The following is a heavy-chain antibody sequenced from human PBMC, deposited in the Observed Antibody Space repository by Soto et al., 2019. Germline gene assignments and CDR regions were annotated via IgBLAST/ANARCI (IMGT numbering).Heavy chain of an antibody. J-gene: IGHJ5*02. Sequence: GGSLRLSCAASGFTFTSHAMNWVRQAPGKGLEWVAGITPGGDNTYYADSVKGRFTISRDNAKRSLYLQMMSLTAEDTAIYYCVRGGGGGLFDPWGQGTIVTVSS. D-gene: IGHD2-15*01. V-gene: IGHV3-21*01. CDR2: ITPGGDNT. CDR3: VRGGGGGLFDP. CDR1: GFTFTSHA.